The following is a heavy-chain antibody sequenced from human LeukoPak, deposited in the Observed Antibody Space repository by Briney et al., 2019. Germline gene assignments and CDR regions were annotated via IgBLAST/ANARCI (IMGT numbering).Heavy chain of an antibody. Sequence: GGSLRLSCAASGFTFSSYWMSWVRQAPGKGLEWVANIKQDGSEKYYVDSVKGRFTISRDNAKNSLYLQMNSLRAEDTAVYYCARDEYVDIVATFPYGMDVWGQGTTVTVSS. CDR3: ARDEYVDIVATFPYGMDV. D-gene: IGHD5-12*01. J-gene: IGHJ6*02. CDR2: IKQDGSEK. V-gene: IGHV3-7*01. CDR1: GFTFSSYW.